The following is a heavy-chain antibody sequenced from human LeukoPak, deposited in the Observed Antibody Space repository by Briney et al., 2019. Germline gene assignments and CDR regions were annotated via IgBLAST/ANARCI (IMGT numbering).Heavy chain of an antibody. V-gene: IGHV1-2*02. D-gene: IGHD3-10*01. J-gene: IGHJ5*02. CDR2: INPNSGGT. Sequence: ASVKVSCKASRYTFTGYYMHWVRQAPGQGLEWMGWINPNSGGTNYAQKFQGRVTMTRDTSISTAYMELSRLRSDDTAVYYCARDRRGSGSYYNQGSWFDPWGQGTLVTVSS. CDR1: RYTFTGYY. CDR3: ARDRRGSGSYYNQGSWFDP.